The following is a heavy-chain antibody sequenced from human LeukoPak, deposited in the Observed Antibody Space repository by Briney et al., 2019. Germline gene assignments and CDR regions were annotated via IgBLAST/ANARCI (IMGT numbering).Heavy chain of an antibody. J-gene: IGHJ6*03. CDR3: ARGLRDEERHYGYYYMDV. CDR2: FYTSANT. V-gene: IGHV4-4*09. D-gene: IGHD3-22*01. Sequence: SDTLSLTCTVSGDSVSGYYGSWIRQPPGKGLEWIGYFYTSANTNYNPSLKSRVTMSVDTSKNQFSLKLTSVTAADTAVYYCARGLRDEERHYGYYYMDVWGKGTTVTVSS. CDR1: GDSVSGYY.